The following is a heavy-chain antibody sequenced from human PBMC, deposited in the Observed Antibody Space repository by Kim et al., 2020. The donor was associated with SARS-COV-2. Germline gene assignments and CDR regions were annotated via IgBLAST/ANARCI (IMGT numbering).Heavy chain of an antibody. CDR3: ARHLGYCSSTSCYAFDI. Sequence: LKSRVTISVDTSKNQFSMKLSSVTAADTAVYYCARHLGYCSSTSCYAFDIWGQGTMVTVSS. V-gene: IGHV4-39*01. J-gene: IGHJ3*02. D-gene: IGHD2-2*01.